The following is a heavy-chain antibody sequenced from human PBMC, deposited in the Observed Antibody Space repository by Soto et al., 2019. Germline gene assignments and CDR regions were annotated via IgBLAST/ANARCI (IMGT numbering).Heavy chain of an antibody. V-gene: IGHV1-2*04. CDR3: ARDLATWGYSGYDYYYYGMDV. Sequence: ASVKVSCKASGYTFTGYCMHWVRQAPGQGLEWMGWINPNSGGTNYAQKFQGWVTMTRDTSISTAYMELSRLRSDDTAVYYCARDLATWGYSGYDYYYYGMDVWGQGTTVTVSS. D-gene: IGHD5-12*01. CDR1: GYTFTGYC. CDR2: INPNSGGT. J-gene: IGHJ6*02.